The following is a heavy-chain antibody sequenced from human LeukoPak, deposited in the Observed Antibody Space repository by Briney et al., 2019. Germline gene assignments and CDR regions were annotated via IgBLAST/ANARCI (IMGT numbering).Heavy chain of an antibody. D-gene: IGHD2-2*01. Sequence: GASVKVSCKASGYTFTSYDINWVRQAPGQRLEWMGWINAGNGNTKYSQKFQGRVTITRDTSASTAYMELSSLRSEDTAVYYCARGGRAIVVVPAAMIYWGQGTLVTVSS. CDR3: ARGGRAIVVVPAAMIY. V-gene: IGHV1-3*01. CDR1: GYTFTSYD. CDR2: INAGNGNT. J-gene: IGHJ4*02.